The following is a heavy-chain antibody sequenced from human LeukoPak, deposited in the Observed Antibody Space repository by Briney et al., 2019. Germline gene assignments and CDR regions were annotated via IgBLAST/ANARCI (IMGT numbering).Heavy chain of an antibody. V-gene: IGHV3-30-3*01. CDR2: ISYDGSNK. D-gene: IGHD6-19*01. CDR3: ARGGVYSSGSYYLYYFDY. CDR1: GFTFSSYA. Sequence: GGSLRLSCAASGFTFSSYAMHWVRQAPAKGLEWVAGISYDGSNKYYADSVKGRFTISRDNSKNTLYLQMNSLRAEDTAVYYCARGGVYSSGSYYLYYFDYWGQGTLVTVSS. J-gene: IGHJ4*02.